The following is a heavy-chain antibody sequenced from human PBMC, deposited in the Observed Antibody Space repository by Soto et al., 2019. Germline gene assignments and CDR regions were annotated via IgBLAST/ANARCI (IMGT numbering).Heavy chain of an antibody. CDR1: GGSFSGYY. J-gene: IGHJ4*01. D-gene: IGHD4-4*01. CDR3: ARGVTTSAPTPDY. Sequence: SETLSLTCAVYGGSFSGYYWSWIRQPPGKGLEWIGEINHSGSTNYNPSLKSRVTISVDTSKNQFSLKLSSVTAADTAVYYCARGVTTSAPTPDYWGHGTLVTVSS. V-gene: IGHV4-34*01. CDR2: INHSGST.